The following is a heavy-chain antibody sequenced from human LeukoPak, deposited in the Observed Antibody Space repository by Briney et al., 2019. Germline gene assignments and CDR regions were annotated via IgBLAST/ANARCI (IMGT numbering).Heavy chain of an antibody. CDR3: AMAYSSGWNTFDY. CDR1: GFTFRIYW. Sequence: PGGSLRLSCAASGFTFRIYWMSWVRQAPGKGLEWVANIKQDGSEKFYVDSVKGRFTISRDNAKNSLYLQMNSLRAEDSAVYYCAMAYSSGWNTFDYWGQGTLVTVSS. J-gene: IGHJ4*02. CDR2: IKQDGSEK. D-gene: IGHD6-19*01. V-gene: IGHV3-7*01.